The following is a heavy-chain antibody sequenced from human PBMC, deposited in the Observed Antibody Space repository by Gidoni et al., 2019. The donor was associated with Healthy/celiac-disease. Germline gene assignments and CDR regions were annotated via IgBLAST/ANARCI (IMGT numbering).Heavy chain of an antibody. CDR3: AKDLGLLWFGELFSGMDV. D-gene: IGHD3-10*01. V-gene: IGHV3-23*01. CDR1: GFTFSSYA. J-gene: IGHJ6*02. CDR2: ISGSGGRT. Sequence: EVQLLESGGGLVQPGGSLRLRWAASGFTFSSYAMSWVRQAPGKGLEWVSSISGSGGRTYDGDSVKGRFTISRDNSKNTLYLQMNSLRAEDTAVYYCAKDLGLLWFGELFSGMDVWGQGTTGTVSS.